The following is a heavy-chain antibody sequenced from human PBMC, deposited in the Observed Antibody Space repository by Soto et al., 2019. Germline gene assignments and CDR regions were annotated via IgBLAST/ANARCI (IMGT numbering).Heavy chain of an antibody. CDR1: GFTFSSYA. V-gene: IGHV3-23*01. Sequence: GGSLRLSCAASGFTFSSYAMSWVRQAPGKGLEWVSAISGSVGSTYYADSVKGRFTISRDNSKNTLYLQMNSLRAEDTAVYYCAKARGLLRFGHYAFDICGQGTMVTVTS. D-gene: IGHD3-10*01. CDR2: ISGSVGST. J-gene: IGHJ3*02. CDR3: AKARGLLRFGHYAFDI.